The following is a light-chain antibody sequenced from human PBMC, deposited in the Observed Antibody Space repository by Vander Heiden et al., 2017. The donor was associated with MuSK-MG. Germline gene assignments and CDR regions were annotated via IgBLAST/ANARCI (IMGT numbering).Light chain of an antibody. CDR2: DVS. CDR1: SSYVGAYNY. CDR3: SSYTRSATYV. V-gene: IGLV2-14*03. J-gene: IGLJ1*01. Sequence: QSALTQPASVSGSPGPSITISCTGTSSYVGAYNYVSWYQQLPGIAPKFMIYDVSVRPSGVSDRFSGSKSGNTASLTISGLQAEDEADYYCSSYTRSATYVFGSGTKVTVV.